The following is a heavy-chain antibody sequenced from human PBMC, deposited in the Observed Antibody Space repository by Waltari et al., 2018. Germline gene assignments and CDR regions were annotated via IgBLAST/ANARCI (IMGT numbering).Heavy chain of an antibody. CDR1: GVMFSDYA. CDR3: ASGQWPDPFDY. Sequence: EVQLLESGGALVQPGASLRLSCTASGVMFSDYAMSWVRQAPGKGLEWVSAIGESDASAYYAENLKGRFIISRDNSKNTLSLQMSSLTAEDTALYYCASGQWPDPFDYWGQGTQVTVST. J-gene: IGHJ4*02. D-gene: IGHD6-19*01. V-gene: IGHV3-23*01. CDR2: IGESDASA.